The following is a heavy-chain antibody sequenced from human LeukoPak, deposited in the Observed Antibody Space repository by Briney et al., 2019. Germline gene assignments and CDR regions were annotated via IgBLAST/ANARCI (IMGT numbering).Heavy chain of an antibody. V-gene: IGHV3-23*01. CDR1: DFSFSNYA. J-gene: IGHJ4*02. CDR2: VSNRGGST. CDR3: ATYRQVLLPFES. D-gene: IGHD2-8*02. Sequence: GGSLRLSCAASDFSFSNYAMSWVRQAPGKGLEWVSAVSNRGGSTYYADSVKGRFTISRDNSKNTLYPQMNSLRAEDTAIYYCATYRQVLLPFESWGQGTLVTVSS.